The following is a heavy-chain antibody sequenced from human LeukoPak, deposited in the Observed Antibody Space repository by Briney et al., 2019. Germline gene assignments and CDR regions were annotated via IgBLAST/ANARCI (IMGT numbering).Heavy chain of an antibody. J-gene: IGHJ4*02. CDR3: ARGGDYYDSRTVSIY. Sequence: ASVKVSCXASGYTFTGYYMHWVRLAPGQGLEWMGRINPNSGGTNYAQKFQGRVTMTRDTSISTAYMELSRLRSDDTAVYYCARGGDYYDSRTVSIYWGQGTLVTVSS. V-gene: IGHV1-2*06. CDR1: GYTFTGYY. CDR2: INPNSGGT. D-gene: IGHD3-22*01.